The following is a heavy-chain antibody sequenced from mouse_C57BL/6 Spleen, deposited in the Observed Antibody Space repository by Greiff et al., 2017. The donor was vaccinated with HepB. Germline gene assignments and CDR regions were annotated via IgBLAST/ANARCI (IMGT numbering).Heavy chain of an antibody. Sequence: EVQRVESGGGLVKPGGSLKLSCAASGFTFSSYAMSWVRQTPEKRLEWVATISDGGSYTYYPDNVKGRFTISRDNAKNNLYLQMSHLKSEDTAMYYCARGLTGTLFDYWGQGTTLTVSS. CDR2: ISDGGSYT. D-gene: IGHD4-1*01. J-gene: IGHJ2*01. V-gene: IGHV5-4*01. CDR1: GFTFSSYA. CDR3: ARGLTGTLFDY.